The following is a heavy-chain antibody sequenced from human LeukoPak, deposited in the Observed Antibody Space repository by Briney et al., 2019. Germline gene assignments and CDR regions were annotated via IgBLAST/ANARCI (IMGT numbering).Heavy chain of an antibody. J-gene: IGHJ3*02. V-gene: IGHV4-39*01. D-gene: IGHD2-15*01. CDR2: IYYSGST. CDR1: GVSISSSSYY. Sequence: PSETLSLTCTVSGVSISSSSYYWGWIRQPPGKGLEWIGSIYYSGSTYYNPSLKSRVTISVDTSKNQFSLKLSSVTAADTAVYYCARRGSDRSGGSCYSRAFDIWGQGTMVTVSS. CDR3: ARRGSDRSGGSCYSRAFDI.